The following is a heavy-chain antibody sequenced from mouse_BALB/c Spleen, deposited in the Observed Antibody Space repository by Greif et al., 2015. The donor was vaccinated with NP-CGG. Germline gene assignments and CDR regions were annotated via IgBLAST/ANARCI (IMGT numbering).Heavy chain of an antibody. J-gene: IGHJ2*01. V-gene: IGHV5-9-1*01. D-gene: IGHD2-14*01. Sequence: EVKVEESGGGLVKPGGSLKLSCAASGFTFSSYAMSWVRQTPEKRLEWVATISSGGSYTYYPDSVKGRFTISRDNAKNTLYLQMSSLRSEDTAMYYCAKEENYYRYDDGYWGQGTTLTVSS. CDR2: ISSGGSYT. CDR1: GFTFSSYA. CDR3: AKEENYYRYDDGY.